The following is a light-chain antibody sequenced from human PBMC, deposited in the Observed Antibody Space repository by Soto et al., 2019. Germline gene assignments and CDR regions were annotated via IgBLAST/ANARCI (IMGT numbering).Light chain of an antibody. CDR3: QQLNSYPLT. CDR2: AAS. J-gene: IGKJ4*01. Sequence: DIPGTLSSSFLSASAKQRVAITCLASQGISSYLAWYQQKPGKAPKLLIYAASTLQSGVPSRFSGSGSGTEFTLTISSLQPEDFATYYCQQLNSYPLTFGGGSKVDIK. V-gene: IGKV1-9*01. CDR1: QGISSY.